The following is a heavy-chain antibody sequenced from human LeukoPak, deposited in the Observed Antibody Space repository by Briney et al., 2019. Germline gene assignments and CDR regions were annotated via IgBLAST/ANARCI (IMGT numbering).Heavy chain of an antibody. CDR3: ARDLAAAGTGYYYYGMDV. V-gene: IGHV3-30-3*01. CDR1: GFTFSSYA. CDR2: ISYDGSNK. J-gene: IGHJ6*02. Sequence: PGRSLRLSCAASGFTFSSYAIHWVRQAPGKGLEWVAVISYDGSNKYYADSVKGRFTISRDNSKNTLYLQMNSLSAEDTAVYYCARDLAAAGTGYYYYGMDVWGQGTTVTVSS. D-gene: IGHD6-13*01.